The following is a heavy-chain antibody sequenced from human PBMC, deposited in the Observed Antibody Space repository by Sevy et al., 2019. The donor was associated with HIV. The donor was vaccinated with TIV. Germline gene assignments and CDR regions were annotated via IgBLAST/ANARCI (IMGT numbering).Heavy chain of an antibody. CDR2: ISGSGGGK. Sequence: GGSLRLSCAASGFTFSSFAISWVRQAPGKGLEWVSDISGSGGGKKYADSVKGRFTVSRDNAQNTVFLQMNNLRGEDTGLYHCAKEFYRGSYLEDWGQGTLVTVSS. J-gene: IGHJ4*02. D-gene: IGHD3-10*01. V-gene: IGHV3-23*01. CDR3: AKEFYRGSYLED. CDR1: GFTFSSFA.